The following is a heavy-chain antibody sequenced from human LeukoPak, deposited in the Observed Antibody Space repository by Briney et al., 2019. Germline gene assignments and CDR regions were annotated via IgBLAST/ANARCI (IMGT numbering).Heavy chain of an antibody. D-gene: IGHD4-23*01. CDR3: ARGNGWKLHDY. Sequence: SETLSLTCTVSDDSITTSYWSWIRQSPGKGLEWIGRVTRNGGVLYNSNDPSLRSRVILSVDASKNQFYLTLSGVTAADTGVYYCARGNGWKLHDYWGQGIQVTVSS. V-gene: IGHV4-4*07. CDR2: VTRNGGVLYN. CDR1: DDSITTSY. J-gene: IGHJ4*02.